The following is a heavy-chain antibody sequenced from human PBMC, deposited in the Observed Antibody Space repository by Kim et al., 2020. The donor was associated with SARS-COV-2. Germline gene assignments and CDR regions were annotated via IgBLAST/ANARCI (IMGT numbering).Heavy chain of an antibody. Sequence: SETLSLTCAVYGGSFSGYYWSWIRQPPGKGLEWIGEINHSGSTNYNPSLKSRVTISVDTSKNQFSLKLSSVTAADTAVYYCARGLWNYWYFDLCGRGTLVTVSS. CDR3: ARGLWNYWYFDL. CDR2: INHSGST. CDR1: GGSFSGYY. V-gene: IGHV4-34*01. J-gene: IGHJ2*01. D-gene: IGHD1-1*01.